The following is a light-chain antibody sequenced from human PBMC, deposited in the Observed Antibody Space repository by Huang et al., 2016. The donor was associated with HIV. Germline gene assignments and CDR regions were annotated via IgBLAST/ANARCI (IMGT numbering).Light chain of an antibody. CDR3: QQYYATPYT. CDR1: QSILYPSNNKNF. Sequence: DIVMTQSPDSLAVSLGERDTINCTSSQSILYPSNNKNFLAWYQQRTGQPPKLLIYWASARETGVPDRFSGSGSARDFTLTVGSLQAEDVAIYYCQQYYATPYTFGQGTKLEIK. J-gene: IGKJ2*01. CDR2: WAS. V-gene: IGKV4-1*01.